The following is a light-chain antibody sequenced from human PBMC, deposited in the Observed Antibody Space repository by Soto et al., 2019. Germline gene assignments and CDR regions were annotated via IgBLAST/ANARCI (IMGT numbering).Light chain of an antibody. CDR1: TGYINYK. Sequence: QLVLPQPPSGSASLGAWGTLTRTRSTGYINYKVDWYQQRPGKGPRFVMRVGTGGIVGSKGDGIPDRFAVLGSGLNRYLTIKNIQEEDESDYHCGADHGSGSNFVSGVFGCGTQLTVL. CDR2: VGTGGIVG. CDR3: GADHGSGSNFVSGV. V-gene: IGLV9-49*01. J-gene: IGLJ6*01.